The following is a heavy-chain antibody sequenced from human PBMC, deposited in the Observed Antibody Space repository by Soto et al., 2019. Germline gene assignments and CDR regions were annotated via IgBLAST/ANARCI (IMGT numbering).Heavy chain of an antibody. D-gene: IGHD4-4*01. Sequence: AGGSLRLSCAASGFTFSSYSMNWVRQAPGKGLEWVSSISSSSSYIYYADSVKGRFTISRDNAKNSLYLQMNSLRAEDTAVYYCAGNYFMVNLHYYYGMDVWGQGTTVTVSS. CDR3: AGNYFMVNLHYYYGMDV. CDR1: GFTFSSYS. CDR2: ISSSSSYI. V-gene: IGHV3-21*01. J-gene: IGHJ6*02.